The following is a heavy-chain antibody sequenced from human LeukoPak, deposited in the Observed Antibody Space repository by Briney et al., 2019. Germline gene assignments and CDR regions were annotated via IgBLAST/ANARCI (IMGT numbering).Heavy chain of an antibody. V-gene: IGHV3-23*01. CDR2: ISGSGGST. CDR1: GFTFSSYA. D-gene: IGHD3-22*01. Sequence: PGGSLRLSCAASGFTFSSYAMGWVRQAQGKGLEWVSAISGSGGSTYYADSVKGRFTISRDNSKNTLYLQMNSLRAEDTAVYYCAKPQAGYDSSGYYPYYFDYWGQGTLVTVSS. J-gene: IGHJ4*02. CDR3: AKPQAGYDSSGYYPYYFDY.